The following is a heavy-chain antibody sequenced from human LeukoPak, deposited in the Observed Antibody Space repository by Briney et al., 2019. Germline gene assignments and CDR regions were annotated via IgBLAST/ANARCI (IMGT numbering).Heavy chain of an antibody. D-gene: IGHD4/OR15-4a*01. CDR2: IKNGGSTI. CDR1: GFTFSSYQ. CDR3: ARETRGAFDY. Sequence: GGSLRLSCAGSGFTFSSYQMHWVRQAPGKGLEWVSYIKNGGSTIFYADSVKGRFTISGDDAKKSLYLQMNTLRAEDTAIYYCARETRGAFDYWGQGTLVTVSS. J-gene: IGHJ4*02. V-gene: IGHV3-48*03.